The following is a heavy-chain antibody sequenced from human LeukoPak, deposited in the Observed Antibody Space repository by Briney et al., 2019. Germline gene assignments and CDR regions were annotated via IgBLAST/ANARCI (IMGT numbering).Heavy chain of an antibody. CDR2: IYYSGST. Sequence: TLSLTCTVSGGSISSGDYYWSWIRQPPGKGLEWIGYIYYSGSTYYNPSLKSRVTISVDTSKNQFSLKLSSVTAADTAVYYCARDVHCSSTSCYLHNWFDPWGQGTLVTDSS. J-gene: IGHJ5*02. CDR3: ARDVHCSSTSCYLHNWFDP. V-gene: IGHV4-30-4*08. CDR1: GGSISSGDYY. D-gene: IGHD2-2*01.